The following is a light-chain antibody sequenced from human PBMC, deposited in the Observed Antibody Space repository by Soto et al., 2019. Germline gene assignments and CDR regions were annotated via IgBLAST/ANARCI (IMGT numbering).Light chain of an antibody. Sequence: DIQMTQSPSTRTATMVGSVTVTCRASQSISSWLAWYQQKPGKPPKLLIYQASSLESGVPSRFSGSGSGTEFTLTISSLQPEDFATYYCQQRHSYPITFGQGTRLET. CDR3: QQRHSYPIT. V-gene: IGKV1-5*03. CDR2: QAS. J-gene: IGKJ5*01. CDR1: QSISSW.